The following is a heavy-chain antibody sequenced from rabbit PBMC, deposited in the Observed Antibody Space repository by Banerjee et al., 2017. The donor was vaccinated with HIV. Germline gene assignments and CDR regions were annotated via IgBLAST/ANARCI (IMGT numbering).Heavy chain of an antibody. J-gene: IGHJ3*01. D-gene: IGHD7-1*01. Sequence: QLVESGGGLVTLGGSLKLSCKASGIDFSGYYMNWVRQAPGKGLEWIGIIYPDYGSTEYASWVNGRFTISLDNAQNTVFLQMTSLTAADTATYFCARSYVGYAGYSSTRYTRLDLWGQGTLVTVS. CDR3: ARSYVGYAGYSSTRYTRLDL. CDR2: IYPDYGST. CDR1: GIDFSGYY. V-gene: IGHV1S7*01.